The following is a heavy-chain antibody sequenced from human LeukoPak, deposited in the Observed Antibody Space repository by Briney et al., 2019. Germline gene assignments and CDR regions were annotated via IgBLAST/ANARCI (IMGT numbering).Heavy chain of an antibody. V-gene: IGHV1-2*02. CDR2: INPNSGGT. CDR1: GYSFTGYY. CDR3: ARAIRITMVRELSKAWFDP. D-gene: IGHD3-10*01. Sequence: ASAQISCKASGYSFTGYYMHWGRQAPGQGLEWMGWINPNSGGTNYAQKFQGRVTMTRDTSISTAYMELSRLRSEDTAVYYCARAIRITMVRELSKAWFDPWGQGTLVTVSS. J-gene: IGHJ5*02.